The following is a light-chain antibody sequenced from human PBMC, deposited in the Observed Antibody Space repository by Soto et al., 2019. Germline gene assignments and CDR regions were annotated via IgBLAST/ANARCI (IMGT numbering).Light chain of an antibody. V-gene: IGKV3-20*01. CDR1: QSVSSSY. J-gene: IGKJ1*01. Sequence: EIVFTQSPGTLPLSPGERATLSCRASQSVSSSYLAWYQQKPGQAPRLLIYGASSRATGIPDRFSGSGSGTDFTLTISXLEPEDFAVYYCQQYGSSRGTFGQGTKV. CDR3: QQYGSSRGT. CDR2: GAS.